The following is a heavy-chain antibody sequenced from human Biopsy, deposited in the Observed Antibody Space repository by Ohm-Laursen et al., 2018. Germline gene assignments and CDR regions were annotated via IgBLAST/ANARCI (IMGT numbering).Heavy chain of an antibody. CDR1: GFTFSASA. CDR2: IRSKAKSYAT. J-gene: IGHJ4*02. CDR3: TLEGAGFDN. D-gene: IGHD3-10*01. Sequence: SLRLSCAASGFTFSASAVHWVRQASGKGLEWVGRIRSKAKSYATAYAASVTGRFTISRYDSKNTTYLQMNSLKTEDTAVYYCTLEGAGFDNWGQGTLVTVSS. V-gene: IGHV3-73*01.